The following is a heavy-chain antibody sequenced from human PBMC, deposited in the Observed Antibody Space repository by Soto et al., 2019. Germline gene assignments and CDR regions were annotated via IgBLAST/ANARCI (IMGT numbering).Heavy chain of an antibody. Sequence: PSETLSLTCTVAGGSISSSSYYWGWIRQPPGKGLEWIGSIYYSGSTYYNPSLKSRVTISVDTSKNQFSLKLSSVTAADTAVYYCARLGPPLPTHWGQGTLVTVSS. CDR1: GGSISSSSYY. V-gene: IGHV4-39*01. J-gene: IGHJ1*01. CDR3: ARLGPPLPTH. CDR2: IYYSGST.